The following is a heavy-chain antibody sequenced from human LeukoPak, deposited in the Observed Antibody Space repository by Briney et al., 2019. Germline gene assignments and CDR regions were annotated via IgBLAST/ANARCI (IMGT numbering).Heavy chain of an antibody. CDR3: ARGGGGLDY. Sequence: GASVTVSCKASGYTFTSYYFHWVRQAPGQGLEWMGIINPSGGSTSYAQRFQGRVTMTRDTSTSTVYMELSSLTSEDTAVFYCARGGGGLDYWGQGGMLGVSS. J-gene: IGHJ4*02. D-gene: IGHD3-16*01. V-gene: IGHV1-46*01. CDR1: GYTFTSYY. CDR2: INPSGGST.